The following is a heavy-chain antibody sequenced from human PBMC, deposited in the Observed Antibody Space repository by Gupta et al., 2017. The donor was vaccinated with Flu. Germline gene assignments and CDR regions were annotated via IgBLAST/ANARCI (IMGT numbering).Heavy chain of an antibody. Sequence: EVQLVESGGGLVQPGGSLRLSCAASGFSFSSYEMDWVRQAPGKGLEWVAYISSSGTTIYYGDSVKGRCTISRDDAKNSLYLQMNNLRAEDTAVYYCASERYGGTSDAFDLWGQGTMVTVSS. CDR3: ASERYGGTSDAFDL. CDR2: ISSSGTTI. CDR1: GFSFSSYE. D-gene: IGHD4-23*01. J-gene: IGHJ3*01. V-gene: IGHV3-48*03.